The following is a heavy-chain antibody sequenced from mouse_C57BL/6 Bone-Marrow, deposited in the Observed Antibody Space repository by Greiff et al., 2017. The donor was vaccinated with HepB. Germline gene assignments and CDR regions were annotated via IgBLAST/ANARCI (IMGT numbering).Heavy chain of an antibody. Sequence: EVKLQESGPGLVKPSQSLSLTCSVTGYSITSGYYWNWMRQFPGNKLEWMGYISYDGSNNYNPSLKNRISITRDTAKNQFFLKLNSVTTEDTATYYCARDGSSYWYFDVWGTGTTVTVSS. CDR1: GYSITSGYY. V-gene: IGHV3-6*01. D-gene: IGHD1-1*01. CDR2: ISYDGSN. CDR3: ARDGSSYWYFDV. J-gene: IGHJ1*03.